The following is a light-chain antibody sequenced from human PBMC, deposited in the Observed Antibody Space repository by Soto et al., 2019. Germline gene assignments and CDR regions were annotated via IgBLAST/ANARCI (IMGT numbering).Light chain of an antibody. CDR1: SGHGRLI. J-gene: IGLJ3*02. V-gene: IGLV4-60*02. CDR2: VEGSGSY. Sequence: QPVLTQSSSASASLGSSVKLTCTLNSGHGRLIIAWHQQQPGKAPRFLMKVEGSGSYNKGSGVPDRFSGSGSGADRYLTISNLQLEDEADYYCETWDSKNGVFGGGTKLTVL. CDR3: ETWDSKNGV.